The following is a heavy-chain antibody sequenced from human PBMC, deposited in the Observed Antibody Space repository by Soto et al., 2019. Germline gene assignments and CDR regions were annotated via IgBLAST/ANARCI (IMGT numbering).Heavy chain of an antibody. D-gene: IGHD6-13*01. CDR2: IYFRGNT. CDR1: GDSINSDKYY. V-gene: IGHV4-39*07. J-gene: IGHJ6*03. Sequence: PSETLSLTCSVSGDSINSDKYYWGWIRQPPGKGLEWIGSIYFRGNTYYNPSLQTGVTISLDKSKSQFSLKLNSVTAADSAVYYCARVGAADGTLYYYYYMDVWGKGTTVTVSS. CDR3: ARVGAADGTLYYYYYMDV.